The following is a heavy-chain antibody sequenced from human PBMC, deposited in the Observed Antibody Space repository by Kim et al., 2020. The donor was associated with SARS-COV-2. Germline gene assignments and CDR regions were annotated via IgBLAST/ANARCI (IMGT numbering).Heavy chain of an antibody. CDR3: ARGTLDYGDYVNDY. D-gene: IGHD4-17*01. V-gene: IGHV1-8*01. Sequence: YAQKFQGRVTKTRNTSIRTAYMELGSLRSEDTAVYYCARGTLDYGDYVNDYWGQGTLVTVSS. J-gene: IGHJ4*02.